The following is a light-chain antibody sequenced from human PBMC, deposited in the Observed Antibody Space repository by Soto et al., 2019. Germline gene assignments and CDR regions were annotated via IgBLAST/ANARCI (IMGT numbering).Light chain of an antibody. CDR2: STS. V-gene: IGKV1-39*01. J-gene: IGKJ3*01. CDR1: QSISIY. CDR3: QQIYSTPYS. Sequence: DIQMTQSPSSLSASVGDRFTITLRASQSISIYLNWFQQKAGKAPELLIYSTSSLQSGVPSRFSGSGSGTDFTLTISSLQPEDFATYYCQQIYSTPYSFGPGTKGIS.